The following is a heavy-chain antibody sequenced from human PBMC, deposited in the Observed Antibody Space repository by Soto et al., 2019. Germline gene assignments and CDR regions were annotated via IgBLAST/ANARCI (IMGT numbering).Heavy chain of an antibody. CDR3: ARMDVVPSCSVGGCLNWFDP. CDR1: GYTFTSFD. J-gene: IGHJ5*02. D-gene: IGHD2-15*01. Sequence: QVPLVQSGAEVKKPGASVKVSCKASGYTFTSFDINWVRQASGQGLEWMGWMNPDSGNTGYAQKFEGRVTMTRNNSISTAFMELSSLRSEDTAVYYCARMDVVPSCSVGGCLNWFDPWGQGTLVTVSS. CDR2: MNPDSGNT. V-gene: IGHV1-8*01.